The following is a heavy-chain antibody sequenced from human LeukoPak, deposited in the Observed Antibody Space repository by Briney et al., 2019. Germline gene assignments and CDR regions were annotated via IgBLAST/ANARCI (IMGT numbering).Heavy chain of an antibody. CDR1: GYTFTGYY. CDR2: INPNSGGT. D-gene: IGHD7-27*01. CDR3: ARDRNWEESFDY. V-gene: IGHV1-2*02. J-gene: IGHJ4*02. Sequence: ASVKVSRKASGYTFTGYYMHWVRQAPGQGLEWMGWINPNSGGTNYAQKFQGRVTMTRDTSISTAYMELSRLRSDDTAVYYCARDRNWEESFDYWGQGTLVTVSS.